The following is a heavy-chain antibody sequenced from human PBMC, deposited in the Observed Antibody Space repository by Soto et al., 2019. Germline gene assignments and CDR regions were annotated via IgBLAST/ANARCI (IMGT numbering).Heavy chain of an antibody. CDR1: GGSFSGYY. CDR3: ARAPAGDYYDSSGYYVDY. CDR2: INHSGST. D-gene: IGHD3-22*01. J-gene: IGHJ4*02. Sequence: SETLSLTCAVYGGSFSGYYLSWIRQPPGKGLEWIGEINHSGSTNYNPSLKSRVTISVDTSKNQFSLKLSSVTAADTAVYYCARAPAGDYYDSSGYYVDYWGQGTLVTV. V-gene: IGHV4-34*01.